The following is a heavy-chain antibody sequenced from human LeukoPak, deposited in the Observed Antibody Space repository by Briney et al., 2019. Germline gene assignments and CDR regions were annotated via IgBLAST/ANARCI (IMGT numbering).Heavy chain of an antibody. V-gene: IGHV3-21*01. CDR1: GFTFSSYS. J-gene: IGHJ4*02. CDR2: ISSSSSYI. CDR3: ARDGGVYSGSYYYDY. Sequence: GGSLRLSCAASGFTFSSYSMNWVRQAPGKGLEWVSSISSSSSYIYYADSVKGRFTISRDNAKNSLYLQMNSLRAEDTAVYYCARDGGVYSGSYYYDYWGQGILVTVSS. D-gene: IGHD1-26*01.